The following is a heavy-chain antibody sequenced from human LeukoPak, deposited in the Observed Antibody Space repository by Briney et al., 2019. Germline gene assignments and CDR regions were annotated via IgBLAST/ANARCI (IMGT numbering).Heavy chain of an antibody. Sequence: SETLSLTCAVSGGSISSGGYSWSWIRQPPGKGLEWIGYIYHSGSTYYNPSLKSRVTISVDRSKNQFSLKLSSVTAADTAVYYCARGRDGYIDALDIWGQGTMVTVSS. CDR2: IYHSGST. J-gene: IGHJ3*02. D-gene: IGHD5-24*01. CDR3: ARGRDGYIDALDI. V-gene: IGHV4-30-2*01. CDR1: GGSISSGGYS.